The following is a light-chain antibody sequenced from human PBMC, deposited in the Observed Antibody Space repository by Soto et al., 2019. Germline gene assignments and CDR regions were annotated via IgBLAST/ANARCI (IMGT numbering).Light chain of an antibody. CDR3: LQDYNYPRT. V-gene: IGKV1-6*01. Sequence: AIQMTQSPSYLSASVGDRFTITCRASQGIRNDLGWYQQKPGKAPKLLIYAASSLQSGVPSRFSGSGSGTDFTLTISSLQPEDFATYYCLQDYNYPRTFGQGTKVEIK. CDR2: AAS. J-gene: IGKJ1*01. CDR1: QGIRND.